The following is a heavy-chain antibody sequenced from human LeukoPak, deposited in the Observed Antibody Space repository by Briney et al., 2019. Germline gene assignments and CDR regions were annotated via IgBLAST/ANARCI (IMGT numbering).Heavy chain of an antibody. Sequence: GASVKVSCKASGGTFSSYAISWVRQAPGQGLEWMGGIIPIFGTANYAQKFQGRVTITADESTSTAYMELSSLRSEDTAVYYCARDYYDSSGSDYWGQGTLVTVSS. CDR3: ARDYYDSSGSDY. J-gene: IGHJ4*02. CDR1: GGTFSSYA. CDR2: IIPIFGTA. D-gene: IGHD3-22*01. V-gene: IGHV1-69*13.